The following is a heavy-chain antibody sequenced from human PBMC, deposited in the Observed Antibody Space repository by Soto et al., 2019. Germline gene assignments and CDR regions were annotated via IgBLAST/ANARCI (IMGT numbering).Heavy chain of an antibody. V-gene: IGHV3-7*01. D-gene: IGHD1-26*01. CDR1: EFTFDKYY. CDR2: IKPDGSEQ. CDR3: ASDLVGASDSYGLDV. J-gene: IGHJ6*02. Sequence: GGSLRLSCAASEFTFDKYYMTWVRQAPGKGPEWVANIKPDGSEQYYVDSVKGRFTISRDNANNSLYLQMNSLRAEDTAVYFCASDLVGASDSYGLDVWGQGTPVTVSS.